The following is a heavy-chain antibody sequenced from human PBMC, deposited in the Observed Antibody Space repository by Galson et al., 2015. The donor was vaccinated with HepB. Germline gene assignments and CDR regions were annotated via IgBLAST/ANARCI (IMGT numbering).Heavy chain of an antibody. J-gene: IGHJ5*02. D-gene: IGHD6-13*01. Sequence: SLRLSCAASGFTFSDYYMSWIRQAPGKGLEWVSYISSSSSYTNYADSVKGRFTISRDNAKNSLYLQMNSLRAEDTAVYYCARGSWSSSWLRWFGPWGQGTLVTVSS. V-gene: IGHV3-11*06. CDR2: ISSSSSYT. CDR3: ARGSWSSSWLRWFGP. CDR1: GFTFSDYY.